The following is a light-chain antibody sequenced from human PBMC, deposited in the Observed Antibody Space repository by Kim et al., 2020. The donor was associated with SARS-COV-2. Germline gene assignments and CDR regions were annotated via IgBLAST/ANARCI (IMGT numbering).Light chain of an antibody. J-gene: IGLJ2*01. CDR1: KLGDKY. CDR3: QAWDSRSYEV. V-gene: IGLV3-1*01. Sequence: SYELTQPPSVSVSPGQTASITCSGDKLGDKYAYWYQQKPGQSPVVVIYQDNKRPSGIPERFSGSNSGNTATLTISGTQAMDEADYYCQAWDSRSYEVFGGGTQLTVL. CDR2: QDN.